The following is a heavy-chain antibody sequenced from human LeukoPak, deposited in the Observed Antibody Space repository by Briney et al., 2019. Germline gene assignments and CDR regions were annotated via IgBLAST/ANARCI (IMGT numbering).Heavy chain of an antibody. CDR2: IIPIFGTA. J-gene: IGHJ5*02. V-gene: IGHV1-69*13. D-gene: IGHD6-13*01. Sequence: RASVKVSCKASGGTFSSYAISWVRQAPGQGLEWMGGIIPIFGTANYAQKFQGRVTITADESTSTAYMELSSLRSEDTAVYYCAREGGGIAAAGRPKLNWFDPWGQGTLVTVSS. CDR1: GGTFSSYA. CDR3: AREGGGIAAAGRPKLNWFDP.